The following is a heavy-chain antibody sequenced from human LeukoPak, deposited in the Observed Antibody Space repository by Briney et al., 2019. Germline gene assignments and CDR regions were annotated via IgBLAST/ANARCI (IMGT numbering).Heavy chain of an antibody. CDR3: KKQRLHLWSKSRSDYYYMDV. CDR1: GFTVSSNE. V-gene: IGHV3-38-3*01. Sequence: GGSLRLSCAASGFTVSSNEMSWVRQAPGKGLEWVASISGGSTYYADSRKGRFTISRDNSKNTLHLQMNSLSAEDTAVYYCKKQRLHLWSKSRSDYYYMDVWGKGTTVTVSS. D-gene: IGHD5-18*01. J-gene: IGHJ6*03. CDR2: ISGGST.